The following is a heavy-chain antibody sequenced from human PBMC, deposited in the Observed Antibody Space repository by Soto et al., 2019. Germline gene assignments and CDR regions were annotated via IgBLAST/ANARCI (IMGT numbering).Heavy chain of an antibody. CDR3: AHRPSYCSGGSCYSGFDY. CDR2: IYWDDDK. D-gene: IGHD2-15*01. J-gene: IGHJ4*02. CDR1: EFSLSTSGVG. V-gene: IGHV2-5*02. Sequence: SGPTLVNPTQTLTLTCPFSEFSLSTSGVGVGWIRQPPGKALEWLALIYWDDDKRYSPSLKSRLTITKDTSKNQVVLTMTNMDPVDTATYYCAHRPSYCSGGSCYSGFDYWGQGTLVTVSS.